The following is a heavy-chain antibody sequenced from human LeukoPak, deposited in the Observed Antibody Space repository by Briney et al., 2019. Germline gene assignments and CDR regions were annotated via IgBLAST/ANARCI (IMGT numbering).Heavy chain of an antibody. V-gene: IGHV3-7*05. CDR2: IRQEGRVQ. D-gene: IGHD6-13*01. CDR3: ARALSNIAVSHTDDMIFDY. J-gene: IGHJ4*02. Sequence: GGSLRLSCAASGFTFSSYSMNWVRQAPGKGLEWVASIRQEGRVQHYVDSVKGRFTISRDNAMNSLYLELHSLRAEDTAVYYCARALSNIAVSHTDDMIFDYWGQGTLVTVSS. CDR1: GFTFSSYS.